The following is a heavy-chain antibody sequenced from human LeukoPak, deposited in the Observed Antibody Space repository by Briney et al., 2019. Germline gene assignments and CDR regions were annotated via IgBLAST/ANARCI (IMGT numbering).Heavy chain of an antibody. CDR3: ARDRGATKDYYYMDV. J-gene: IGHJ6*03. CDR1: GYTFTSYG. V-gene: IGHV1-18*01. Sequence: ASVKVSCKASGYTFTSYGISWVRQAPGQGLEWMGWISAYNGNTNYAQKLQGRVTMTTDTSTSTAYIELRSLRSDDTAVYYCARDRGATKDYYYMDVWGKGTTVTVSS. CDR2: ISAYNGNT. D-gene: IGHD1-26*01.